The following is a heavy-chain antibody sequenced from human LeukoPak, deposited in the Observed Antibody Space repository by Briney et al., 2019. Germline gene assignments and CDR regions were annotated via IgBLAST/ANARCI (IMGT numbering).Heavy chain of an antibody. D-gene: IGHD2-21*02. CDR1: GFTFSSYS. V-gene: IGHV3-48*01. J-gene: IGHJ5*02. Sequence: PGGSLRLSCAASGFTFSSYSMNWVRQAPGKGLEWVSYISSSSSTIYYADSVKGRFTISRDNAKNSLYLQMNSLRAEDTAVYYCARDREHIVVVTAIPYWFDPWGQGTLVTVSS. CDR3: ARDREHIVVVTAIPYWFDP. CDR2: ISSSSSTI.